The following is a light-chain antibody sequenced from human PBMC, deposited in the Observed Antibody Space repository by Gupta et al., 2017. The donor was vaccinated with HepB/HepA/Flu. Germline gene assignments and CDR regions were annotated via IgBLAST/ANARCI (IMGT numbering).Light chain of an antibody. CDR3: QSYDSGLSGPV. CDR2: GNT. J-gene: IGLJ2*01. V-gene: IGLV1-40*01. CDR1: NSNIGAGND. Sequence: QSVLTQPPSVSGAPGPRVTISCTGSNSNIGAGNDGHWYQQLPGTAPKVLIYGNTNRPSGVPDRFSGSKSGTSASLAITGLQAEDEADYYCQSYDSGLSGPVFGGGTKLTVL.